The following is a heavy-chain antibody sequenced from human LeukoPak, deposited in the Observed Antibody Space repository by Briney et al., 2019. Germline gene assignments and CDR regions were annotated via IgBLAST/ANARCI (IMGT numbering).Heavy chain of an antibody. CDR1: GFTFSSYA. D-gene: IGHD3-22*01. V-gene: IGHV3-23*01. J-gene: IGHJ3*02. CDR2: ISGSGGST. CDR3: AKYYYDSSGYYYPGAFDI. Sequence: GGSLRLSCAASGFTFSSYAMSWVRQAPGKELEWVSAISGSGGSTYYADSVKGRFTISRDNSKNTLYLQMNNLRAEDTAVYYCAKYYYDSSGYYYPGAFDIWGQGTMVTVSS.